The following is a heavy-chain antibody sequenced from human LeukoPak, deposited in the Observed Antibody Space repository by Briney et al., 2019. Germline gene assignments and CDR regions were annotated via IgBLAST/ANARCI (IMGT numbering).Heavy chain of an antibody. CDR3: ARRPSGSYYGFDY. CDR2: IYPGDSDT. CDR1: GYSFTNYW. V-gene: IGHV5-51*01. D-gene: IGHD1-26*01. Sequence: PGESLKISWKGSGYSFTNYWIGWVRQMPGKGLEWVGIIYPGDSDTRYSPSFQGQVTISADKSISPAYLQWSSLKASDTAMYYCARRPSGSYYGFDYWGRGTLVTVSS. J-gene: IGHJ4*02.